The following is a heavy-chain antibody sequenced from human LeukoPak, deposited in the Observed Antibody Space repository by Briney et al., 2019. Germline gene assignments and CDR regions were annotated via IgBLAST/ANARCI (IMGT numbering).Heavy chain of an antibody. CDR1: GGTFSSYG. CDR2: IIPILAIT. V-gene: IGHV1-69*04. Sequence: SVTVSCKASGGTFSSYGVSWVRQAPGQGLEWMGRIIPILAITNYAQKFQGRVTITADKSTGTAYMELSSLRSEDTAVYYCARTNYYDSSGYQGAGTYYYGMDVWGQGTTVTVSS. CDR3: ARTNYYDSSGYQGAGTYYYGMDV. J-gene: IGHJ6*02. D-gene: IGHD3-22*01.